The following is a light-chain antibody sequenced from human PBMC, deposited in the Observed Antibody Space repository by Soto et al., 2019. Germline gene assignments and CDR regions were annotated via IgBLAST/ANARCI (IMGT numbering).Light chain of an antibody. CDR1: QGISTY. Sequence: DIQLTQSPSFLSASVGERVTLTCRASQGISTYLAWYQQRPGKAPKLLIYAASTLQSGVPSRISGGGSGTEITLTISILQPDDFATYYCQQYNTYSTFGQGTRLEIK. V-gene: IGKV1-9*01. CDR2: AAS. CDR3: QQYNTYST. J-gene: IGKJ5*01.